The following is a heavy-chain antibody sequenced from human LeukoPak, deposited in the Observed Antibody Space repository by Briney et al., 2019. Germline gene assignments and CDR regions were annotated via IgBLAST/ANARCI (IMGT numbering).Heavy chain of an antibody. CDR3: AKDSHVVAATPYYFDD. J-gene: IGHJ4*02. D-gene: IGHD2-15*01. Sequence: GGSLRLSCAASGFTFSTYAMSWVRQAPGKGLEWVSAISGSGGSTYYADSVKGRFTISRDNSKKTLYLQMNSLRAEDTAVYYCAKDSHVVAATPYYFDDWGQGTLVTVSS. V-gene: IGHV3-23*01. CDR1: GFTFSTYA. CDR2: ISGSGGST.